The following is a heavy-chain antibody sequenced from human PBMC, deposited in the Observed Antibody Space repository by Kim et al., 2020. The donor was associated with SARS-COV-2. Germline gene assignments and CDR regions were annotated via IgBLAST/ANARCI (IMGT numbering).Heavy chain of an antibody. CDR3: ASIYYSSSWYPFDP. V-gene: IGHV5-10-1*01. J-gene: IGHJ5*02. CDR1: RYSFTSYW. D-gene: IGHD6-13*01. Sequence: GESLKISCKGSRYSFTSYWISWVRQMPGKGLEWMGRIDPSDSYTNYSPSFQGHVTISADKSISTAYLQWSSLKASDTAMYYCASIYYSSSWYPFDPWGQGTLVTISS. CDR2: IDPSDSYT.